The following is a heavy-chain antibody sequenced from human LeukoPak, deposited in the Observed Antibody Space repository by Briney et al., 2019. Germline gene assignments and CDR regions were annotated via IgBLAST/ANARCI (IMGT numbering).Heavy chain of an antibody. CDR3: ARPRPGYYMDV. J-gene: IGHJ6*03. CDR1: GLTFSSQW. D-gene: IGHD1-1*01. Sequence: RGSLTLSCAPSGLTFSSQWMSWARQAPGKGLEWVANIKQDGSENYSVDSVKGRFTISRDNAKNSLYLQMNSLRAQDTAVECCARPRPGYYMDVWGKGTTVTVSS. V-gene: IGHV3-7*01. CDR2: IKQDGSEN.